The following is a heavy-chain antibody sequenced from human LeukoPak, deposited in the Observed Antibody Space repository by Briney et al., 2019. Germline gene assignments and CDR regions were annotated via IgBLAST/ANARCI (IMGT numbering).Heavy chain of an antibody. CDR2: ISSSGSTI. Sequence: GGSLRLSCAASGFTFSDYYMSWIRQAPGKGLEWVSYISSSGSTIYYADSVKGRFTISRDNAKNSLYLQMNSLRAEDTAVYYCARLTMIVVVHLDAFDIWGQGTMVTVSS. CDR1: GFTFSDYY. D-gene: IGHD3-22*01. V-gene: IGHV3-11*01. J-gene: IGHJ3*02. CDR3: ARLTMIVVVHLDAFDI.